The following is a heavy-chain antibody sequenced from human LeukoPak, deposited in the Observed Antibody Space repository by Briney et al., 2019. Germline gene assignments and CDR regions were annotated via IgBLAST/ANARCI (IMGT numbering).Heavy chain of an antibody. D-gene: IGHD2-2*01. Sequence: ASVKVSCKASGYTFTSYGISWVRQAPGQGLEWMGWINPNSGGTNYAQKFQGRVTMTRDTSISTAYMELSRLRSDDTAVYYCARAARVVVPAAITWFDPWGQGTLVTVSS. V-gene: IGHV1-2*02. CDR3: ARAARVVVPAAITWFDP. J-gene: IGHJ5*02. CDR2: INPNSGGT. CDR1: GYTFTSYG.